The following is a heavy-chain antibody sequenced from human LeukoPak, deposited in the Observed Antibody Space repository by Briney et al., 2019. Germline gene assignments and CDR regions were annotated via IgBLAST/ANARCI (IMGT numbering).Heavy chain of an antibody. CDR1: SGSISTSNYY. CDR3: ARGLAVAGSYYFDY. D-gene: IGHD6-19*01. Sequence: SETLSLTCTVSSGSISTSNYYWGWVRQPPGKALEWIGNIFYSGCTYYSPSLKSRVTISLDTSRNQFSLKLNSVTAADTAVYYCARGLAVAGSYYFDYWGQGTLVTVSS. V-gene: IGHV4-39*07. CDR2: IFYSGCT. J-gene: IGHJ4*02.